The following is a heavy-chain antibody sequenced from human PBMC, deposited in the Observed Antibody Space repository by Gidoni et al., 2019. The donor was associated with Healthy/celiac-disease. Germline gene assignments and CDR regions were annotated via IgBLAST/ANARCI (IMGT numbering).Heavy chain of an antibody. D-gene: IGHD6-13*01. CDR1: GFTFSDYY. J-gene: IGHJ4*02. Sequence: QVQLVESGGGLVMPGGSLRLSCAASGFTFSDYYMSWIRQAPGKGLEWVSYISSRGSTIYYADSVKGRFTISRENAKNTLYLKMNSLRAEDTAVYDCARDTEQLIKFDYWGQGTLVTVSS. V-gene: IGHV3-11*01. CDR2: ISSRGSTI. CDR3: ARDTEQLIKFDY.